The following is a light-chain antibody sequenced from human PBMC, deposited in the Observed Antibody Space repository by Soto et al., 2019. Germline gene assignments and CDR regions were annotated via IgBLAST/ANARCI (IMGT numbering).Light chain of an antibody. CDR3: QQYMNRWT. J-gene: IGKJ1*01. CDR1: QSISTW. Sequence: DIQMTQSLASLSASVGDRVILTCRASQSISTWLAWYQQKPGKAPKLLIYKASSLESGVPSRFSGSGSGTEFTLTISSLQPDDFATYYCQQYMNRWTFGQGTKVEIK. CDR2: KAS. V-gene: IGKV1-5*03.